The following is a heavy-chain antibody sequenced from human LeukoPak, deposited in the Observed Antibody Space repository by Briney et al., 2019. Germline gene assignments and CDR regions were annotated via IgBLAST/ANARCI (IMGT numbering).Heavy chain of an antibody. CDR1: GYSISSGYY. V-gene: IGHV4-38-2*01. CDR3: ARIFGSGTFYSFDY. Sequence: ASETLSLTCAVSGYSISSGYYWGWIRQPPGKGLEWIGTITHSGSAYYNPSLKSRVTISADTPKSQFSLKLSSVTAADTAVYYCARIFGSGTFYSFDYWGQGTLVTVSS. J-gene: IGHJ4*02. D-gene: IGHD3-10*01. CDR2: ITHSGSA.